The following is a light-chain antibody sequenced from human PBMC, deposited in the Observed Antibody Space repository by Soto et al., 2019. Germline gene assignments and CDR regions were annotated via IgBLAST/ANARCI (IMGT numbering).Light chain of an antibody. Sequence: EIVLTQSPATLSLSPGERATLACRASQSVGSYLAWYQHKPGQAPRLLIHDASNRATSIPARFSGSGSGTDFALTISSLEPEDSAVCYCQQLSNWPRGTFGQGTKLEIK. V-gene: IGKV3-11*01. CDR1: QSVGSY. CDR3: QQLSNWPRGT. J-gene: IGKJ2*02. CDR2: DAS.